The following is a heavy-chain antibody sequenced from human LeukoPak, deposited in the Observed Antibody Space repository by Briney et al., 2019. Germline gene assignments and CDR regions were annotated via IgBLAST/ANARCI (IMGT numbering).Heavy chain of an antibody. V-gene: IGHV1-69*04. CDR3: ARRNYDFWSGQGHFDY. D-gene: IGHD3-3*01. J-gene: IGHJ4*02. CDR2: IIPILGIA. Sequence: SVKVSCKASGGTFSSYAISWVRQAPGQGLEWMGRIIPILGIANYAQKFQGRVTMTRDTSTSTVYMELSSLRSEDTAVYYCARRNYDFWSGQGHFDYWGQGTLVTVSS. CDR1: GGTFSSYA.